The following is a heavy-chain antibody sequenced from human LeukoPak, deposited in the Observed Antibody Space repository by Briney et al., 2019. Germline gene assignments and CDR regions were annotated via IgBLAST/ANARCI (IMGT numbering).Heavy chain of an antibody. CDR2: ISWNSGSI. CDR3: AKALGGLYYYYGVDV. CDR1: GFTFDDYA. D-gene: IGHD1-26*01. V-gene: IGHV3-9*01. J-gene: IGHJ6*02. Sequence: GGSLRLSCAASGFTFDDYAMHWVRQSPGKGLEWVSGISWNSGSIGYADSVKGRFTISRDNAKNSLYLQMNSLRAEDTALYYCAKALGGLYYYYGVDVWGQGTTVAVSS.